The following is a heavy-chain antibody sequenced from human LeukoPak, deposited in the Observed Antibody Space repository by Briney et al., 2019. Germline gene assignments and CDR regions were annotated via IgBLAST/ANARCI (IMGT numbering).Heavy chain of an antibody. V-gene: IGHV4-59*08. CDR3: ARHAWSGLTRILVRGVIKEIDY. CDR2: IYYSGST. J-gene: IGHJ4*02. CDR1: GGSISSYY. Sequence: SETLSLTCTVSGGSISSYYWSWIRRPPGKGLEWIGYIYYSGSTNYNPSLKSRVTISVDTSKNQFSLKLSSVTAADTAVYYCARHAWSGLTRILVRGVIKEIDYWGQGTLVTVSS. D-gene: IGHD3-10*01.